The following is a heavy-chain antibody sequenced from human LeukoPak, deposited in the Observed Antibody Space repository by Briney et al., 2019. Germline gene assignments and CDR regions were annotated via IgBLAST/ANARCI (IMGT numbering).Heavy chain of an antibody. CDR2: INHSGST. CDR3: ARLGYCGGDCYF. D-gene: IGHD2-21*02. Sequence: SETLSLTCAVYGGSFSGYYWSWIRPPPGKGLEWIGEINHSGSTNYNPSLKSRVTISVDTSKNQFSLKLSSVTAADTAVYYCARLGYCGGDCYFWGQGTLVTVSS. CDR1: GGSFSGYY. V-gene: IGHV4-34*01. J-gene: IGHJ4*02.